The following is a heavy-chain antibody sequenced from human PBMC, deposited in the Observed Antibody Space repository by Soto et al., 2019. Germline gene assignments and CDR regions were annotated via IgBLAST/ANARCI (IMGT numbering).Heavy chain of an antibody. J-gene: IGHJ2*01. CDR2: IYYSGST. D-gene: IGHD4-17*01. Sequence: QVQLQESGPGLVKPSQTLSLTCTVSGGSISSGGYYWSWIRQHPGKGLEWIGYIYYSGSTYYNPSRHRRVTISVDTAKNQFSLELSSVTAADTAVYYCARGDGDYVGDTWYFDLWGRGTLVTVSS. V-gene: IGHV4-31*03. CDR3: ARGDGDYVGDTWYFDL. CDR1: GGSISSGGYY.